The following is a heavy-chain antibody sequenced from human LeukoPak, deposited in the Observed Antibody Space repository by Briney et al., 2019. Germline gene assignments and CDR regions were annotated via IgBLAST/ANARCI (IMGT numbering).Heavy chain of an antibody. CDR2: IYYSGST. CDR1: GGSISSYY. V-gene: IGHV4-59*12. Sequence: SETLSLTFTVSGGSISSYYWSWIRPPPGKGLEWIGYIYYSGSTYYNPSLKSRVTISVDTSKNQFSLKLSSVTAADTAVYYCARGAYDFWSGYYYPGYYYYMDVWGKGTTVTVSS. J-gene: IGHJ6*03. CDR3: ARGAYDFWSGYYYPGYYYYMDV. D-gene: IGHD3-3*01.